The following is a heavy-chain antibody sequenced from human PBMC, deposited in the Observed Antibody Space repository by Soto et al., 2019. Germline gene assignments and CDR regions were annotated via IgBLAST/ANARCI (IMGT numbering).Heavy chain of an antibody. Sequence: QVQLVESGGGVVQPGRSLRLSCAASGFTLSGNDMHWVRQAPGKGPEWVAVMSYDGSRQYYAGSVKGRFTISRDTSKSTLYLQMNSLTTEDTAVYYCARGGWYASWSSSDCWGQGTLVTVSS. CDR3: ARGGWYASWSSSDC. V-gene: IGHV3-30*03. CDR2: MSYDGSRQ. J-gene: IGHJ4*02. D-gene: IGHD2-2*01. CDR1: GFTLSGND.